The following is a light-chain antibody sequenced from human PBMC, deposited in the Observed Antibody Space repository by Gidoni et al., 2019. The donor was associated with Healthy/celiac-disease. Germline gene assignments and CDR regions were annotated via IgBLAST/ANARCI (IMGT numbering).Light chain of an antibody. CDR1: SSNIGSNT. V-gene: IGLV1-44*01. J-gene: IGLJ1*01. CDR3: AAWDDSLNGHV. Sequence: QSVLPQPPSASGTPGPRVTISCSGSSSNIGSNTVNWYQQLPGTAPKLLSYSNNQRPSGVPDRFSGSKSGTSASLAISGLQSEDEADYYCAAWDDSLNGHVFGTGTKVTVL. CDR2: SNN.